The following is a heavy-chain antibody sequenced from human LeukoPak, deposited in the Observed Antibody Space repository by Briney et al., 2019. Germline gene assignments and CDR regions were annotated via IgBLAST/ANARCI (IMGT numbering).Heavy chain of an antibody. CDR3: ARRGKYYDFWSDPGFDY. CDR2: ISWNSGSI. CDR1: GFTFDDYA. Sequence: PGGSLRLSCAASGFTFDDYAMHWVRQAPGKGLEWVSGISWNSGSIGYADSVKGRFTISRDNGKNSLYLQMNSLRAEDTAVYYCARRGKYYDFWSDPGFDYWGQGTLVTVSS. V-gene: IGHV3-9*01. D-gene: IGHD3-3*01. J-gene: IGHJ4*02.